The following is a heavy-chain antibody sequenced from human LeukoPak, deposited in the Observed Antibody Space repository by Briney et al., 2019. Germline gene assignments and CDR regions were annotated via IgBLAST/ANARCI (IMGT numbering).Heavy chain of an antibody. D-gene: IGHD2-2*01. J-gene: IGHJ4*02. Sequence: GASVKVSCKASGGTFSSYAISWVRQAPGQGLEWMGGIIPIFGTANYAQKFQGRVTITADESTSTAYMELSSLRSEDTAVYYCALGARGYCSSTSCYEAAYWGQGTLVTVSS. CDR3: ALGARGYCSSTSCYEAAY. CDR2: IIPIFGTA. V-gene: IGHV1-69*13. CDR1: GGTFSSYA.